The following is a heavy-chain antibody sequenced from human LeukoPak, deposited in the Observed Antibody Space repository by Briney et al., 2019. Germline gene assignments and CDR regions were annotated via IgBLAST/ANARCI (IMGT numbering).Heavy chain of an antibody. D-gene: IGHD6-13*01. CDR1: GYTFTSYG. J-gene: IGHJ4*02. CDR3: AREALYSSSWGYFDY. Sequence: ASVKVSCKASGYTFTSYGISWVRQAPGQGLEWMGWISAYNGNTNYAQKLQGRVTMTTDTSTSTAYMELRSLRSDDTAVYYCAREALYSSSWGYFDYWGQGTLVTVSS. V-gene: IGHV1-18*01. CDR2: ISAYNGNT.